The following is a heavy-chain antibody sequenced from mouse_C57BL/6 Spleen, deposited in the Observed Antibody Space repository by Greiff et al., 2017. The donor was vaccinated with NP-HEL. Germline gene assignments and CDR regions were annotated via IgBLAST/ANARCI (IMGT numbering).Heavy chain of an antibody. CDR3: ARDEGGAMDY. V-gene: IGHV5-4*01. CDR1: GFTFSSYA. Sequence: EVNVVESGGGLVKPGGSLKLSCAASGFTFSSYAMSWVRQTPEKRLEWVATISDSGSYTYYPDNVKGRFTISRDNAKNNRYLQMSHLKSEDTAMYYCARDEGGAMDYWGQGTSVTVSS. J-gene: IGHJ4*01. CDR2: ISDSGSYT.